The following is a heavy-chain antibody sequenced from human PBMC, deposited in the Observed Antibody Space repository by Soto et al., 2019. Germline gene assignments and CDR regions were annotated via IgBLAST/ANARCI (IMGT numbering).Heavy chain of an antibody. CDR3: ARDKKVIVPSNWFDP. CDR2: IYYSGST. Sequence: PSETLSLTCTVSGGSISSYYWSWIRQPPGKGLEWIGYIYYSGSTNYNPSLKSRVTISVDTSKNQFSLKLSSVTAADTAVYYCARDKKVIVPSNWFDPWGQGTLVTVSS. V-gene: IGHV4-59*12. J-gene: IGHJ5*02. CDR1: GGSISSYY. D-gene: IGHD3-22*01.